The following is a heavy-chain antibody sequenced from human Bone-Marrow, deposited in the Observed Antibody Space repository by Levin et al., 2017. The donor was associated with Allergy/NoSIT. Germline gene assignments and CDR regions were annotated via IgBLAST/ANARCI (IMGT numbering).Heavy chain of an antibody. CDR3: ARDDGSSGWGPYYYYYGMDV. V-gene: IGHV3-48*03. CDR2: ISSSGSTI. J-gene: IGHJ6*02. Sequence: SGGSLRLSCAASGFTFSSYEMNWVRQAPGKGLEWVSYISSSGSTIYYADSVKGRFTISRDNAKNSLYLQMNSLRAEDTAVYYSARDDGSSGWGPYYYYYGMDVWGQGTTVTVSS. D-gene: IGHD6-19*01. CDR1: GFTFSSYE.